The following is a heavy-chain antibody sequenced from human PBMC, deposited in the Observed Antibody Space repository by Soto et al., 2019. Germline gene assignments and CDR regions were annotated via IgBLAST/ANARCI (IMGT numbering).Heavy chain of an antibody. D-gene: IGHD3-10*01. Sequence: QVHLVQSGAEVKKPGASVNVACKVSGYSLNELSIHWGRQAPGKGLEWMGGFDPEDGEIVYAQKFQGRVTMTEDTSTDTANMDLSSLRSEDTAVYYCATGGPAGDFDNWGQGTLVTVSS. CDR2: FDPEDGEI. CDR3: ATGGPAGDFDN. CDR1: GYSLNELS. J-gene: IGHJ4*02. V-gene: IGHV1-24*01.